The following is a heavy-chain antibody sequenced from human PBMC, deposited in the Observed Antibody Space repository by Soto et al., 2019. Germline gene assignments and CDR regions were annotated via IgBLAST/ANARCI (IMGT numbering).Heavy chain of an antibody. Sequence: QVQLVQSGAEVKKPGASVKVSCKASGYTFRNYGISWVRQAPGQGLEWMAWISGYTSNTKYAQKFQGRVTMTTDTSTTTAYMELRSLGSDDTAVYYCARYSSGYYLDYWGQGTLVTVSS. CDR2: ISGYTSNT. V-gene: IGHV1-18*01. CDR3: ARYSSGYYLDY. D-gene: IGHD3-22*01. CDR1: GYTFRNYG. J-gene: IGHJ4*02.